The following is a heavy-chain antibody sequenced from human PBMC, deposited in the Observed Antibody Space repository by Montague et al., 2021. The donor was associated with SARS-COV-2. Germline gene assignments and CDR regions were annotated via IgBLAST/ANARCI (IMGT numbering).Heavy chain of an antibody. CDR1: GNVLTRNTYY. J-gene: IGHJ5*02. CDR3: ARSFCGPTTCYENWFDL. D-gene: IGHD2-15*01. Sequence: SETLSLTCTFSGNVLTRNTYYWGWIRQPPGKGLEFIGSKSPGGSSSYNTPFEGRVTVSVDRSKSQFSLSLTSVSAADTAVYYCARSFCGPTTCYENWFDLWGQGILVTVSS. V-gene: IGHV4-39*01. CDR2: KSPGGSS.